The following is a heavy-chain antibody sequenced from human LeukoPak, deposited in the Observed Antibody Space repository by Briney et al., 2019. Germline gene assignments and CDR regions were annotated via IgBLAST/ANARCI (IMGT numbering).Heavy chain of an antibody. J-gene: IGHJ4*02. CDR2: IDWSGGHT. CDR1: GFKFDDHG. Sequence: GGSLRLACAASGFKFDDHGMNWVRQVPGKGLEWVSGIDWSGGHTGYGESVKGRFTISRDNAKSSLYLQMNSLRVEDTALYYCARGPDGDYSYNYFDCWGQGILVTVSS. D-gene: IGHD4-17*01. CDR3: ARGPDGDYSYNYFDC. V-gene: IGHV3-20*04.